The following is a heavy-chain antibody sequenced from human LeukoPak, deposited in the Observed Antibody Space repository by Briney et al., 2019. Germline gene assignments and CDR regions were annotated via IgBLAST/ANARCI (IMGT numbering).Heavy chain of an antibody. J-gene: IGHJ4*02. Sequence: PSETLSLTCAVYGGSFSGYYWSWIRQPPGKGLEWIGETNHSGSTNYNPSLKSRVTISVDTSKNQFSLKLSSVTAADTAVYYCARGGYLFSDYVWGSYRPIDYWGQGTLVTVSS. V-gene: IGHV4-34*01. CDR3: ARGGYLFSDYVWGSYRPIDY. D-gene: IGHD3-16*02. CDR2: TNHSGST. CDR1: GGSFSGYY.